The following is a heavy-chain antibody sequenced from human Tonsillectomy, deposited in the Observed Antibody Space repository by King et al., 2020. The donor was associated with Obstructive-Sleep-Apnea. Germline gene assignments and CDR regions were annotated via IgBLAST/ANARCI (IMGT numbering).Heavy chain of an antibody. Sequence: VQLVESGGGLVKPGGSRRLSCAASGLTFSDYYMTWIRQAPGKGLEWVSYISSSSSHTNYADSVKGRFTISRDNAKNSLYLQMNSLRAEDTAVYYCATALEYYGSGSYYLDYWGQGTLVTVSS. CDR3: ATALEYYGSGSYYLDY. J-gene: IGHJ4*02. CDR1: GLTFSDYY. D-gene: IGHD3-10*01. CDR2: ISSSSSHT. V-gene: IGHV3-11*06.